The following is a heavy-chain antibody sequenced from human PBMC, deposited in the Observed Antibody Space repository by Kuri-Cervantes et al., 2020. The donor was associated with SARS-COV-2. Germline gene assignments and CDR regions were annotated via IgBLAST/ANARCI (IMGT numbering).Heavy chain of an antibody. Sequence: SETLSLTCTASNFSISSLYYWGWIRQPPGKGLEWIGSVYESGTAYYNPSLKSRVTISVDMSKNQFSLKLTSVTAADTAVYYCARFTEYSSSLLDYWGQGTLVTVSS. CDR2: VYESGTA. D-gene: IGHD6-6*01. J-gene: IGHJ4*02. CDR1: NFSISSLYY. CDR3: ARFTEYSSSLLDY. V-gene: IGHV4-38-2*02.